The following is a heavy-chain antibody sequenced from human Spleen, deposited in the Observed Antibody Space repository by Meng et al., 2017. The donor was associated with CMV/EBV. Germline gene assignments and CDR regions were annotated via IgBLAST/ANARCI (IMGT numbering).Heavy chain of an antibody. CDR3: AAHCSGNCPQISDF. J-gene: IGHJ4*02. D-gene: IGHD2-21*01. CDR2: INSDGSST. Sequence: GESLKISCAATGFTFSRYWMHWVRQAPGKGLVWVSRINSDGSSTSYADSVKGRFTISRDNAKNTLYLQMNSLRSEDTALYYCAAHCSGNCPQISDFWGQGVLVTVSS. CDR1: GFTFSRYW. V-gene: IGHV3-74*01.